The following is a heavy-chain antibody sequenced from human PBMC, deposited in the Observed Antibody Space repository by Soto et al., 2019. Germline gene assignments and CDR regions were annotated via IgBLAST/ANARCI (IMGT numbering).Heavy chain of an antibody. CDR1: GGSISSSSYY. Sequence: ETLSLTCTVSGGSISSSSYYWGWIRQPPGKGLEWIGSIYYSGSTYYNPSLKSRVTISVDTSKNQFSLKLSSVTAADTAVYYCARGFHDYYYYGMDLWGQGTTVTVSS. CDR2: IYYSGST. V-gene: IGHV4-39*01. CDR3: ARGFHDYYYYGMDL. J-gene: IGHJ6*02.